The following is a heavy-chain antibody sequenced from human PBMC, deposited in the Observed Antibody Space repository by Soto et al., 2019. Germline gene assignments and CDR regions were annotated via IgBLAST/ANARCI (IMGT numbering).Heavy chain of an antibody. D-gene: IGHD6-19*01. Sequence: ASVKVSCKASGYTFTGYYMHWVRQAPGQGLEWMGWINPNSGGTNYAQKFQGRVTMTRDTSISTAYMELSRLRSDDTAVYYCARVDSSGCQTFDYWGQGTLVTVSA. CDR1: GYTFTGYY. V-gene: IGHV1-2*02. CDR2: INPNSGGT. CDR3: ARVDSSGCQTFDY. J-gene: IGHJ4*02.